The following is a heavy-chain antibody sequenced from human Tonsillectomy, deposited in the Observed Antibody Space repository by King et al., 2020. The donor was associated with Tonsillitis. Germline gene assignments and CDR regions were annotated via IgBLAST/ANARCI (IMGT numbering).Heavy chain of an antibody. V-gene: IGHV3-30*18. CDR1: GFTFSNYG. J-gene: IGHJ5*02. Sequence: VQLVESGGGVVQPGRSLRLSCAASGFTFSNYGMHWVRQAPGKGLEWVAVISYDGSNKYYADSVKGRFTISRDNSKNTLYLQMNSLRAEDTAVYYCAKIPGGEPIVVVPAAILGRGHNWFDPWGQGTLVTVSS. CDR2: ISYDGSNK. CDR3: AKIPGGEPIVVVPAAILGRGHNWFDP. D-gene: IGHD2-2*02.